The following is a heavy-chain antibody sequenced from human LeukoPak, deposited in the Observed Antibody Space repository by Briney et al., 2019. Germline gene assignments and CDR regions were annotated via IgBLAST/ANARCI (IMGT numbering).Heavy chain of an antibody. V-gene: IGHV3-23*01. CDR3: AKNTQYSGYYNC. D-gene: IGHD6-6*01. CDR2: ISDSGGIT. Sequence: GGSLRLSCAASGFTFSSYPMTWVRQAPGKGPEWVSFISDSGGITYYADSVKGRFTISRDNSKNTLYLQMNSLRAEDTAVYYCAKNTQYSGYYNCWGQGTLVAVSS. CDR1: GFTFSSYP. J-gene: IGHJ4*02.